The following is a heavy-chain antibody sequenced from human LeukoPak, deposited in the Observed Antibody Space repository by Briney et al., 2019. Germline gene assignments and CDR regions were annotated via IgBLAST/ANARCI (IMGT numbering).Heavy chain of an antibody. V-gene: IGHV5-51*01. CDR3: ARRKGGVRGSPDFDY. CDR1: GYSFASYW. J-gene: IGHJ4*02. D-gene: IGHD3-10*01. Sequence: GESLKISCQGSGYSFASYWFAWVRQMPGKGLEWMGIIYPGDSDTRYSPSFQGQVTISADKSISTAYLQWSSLKASDTAMYYCARRKGGVRGSPDFDYWGQGTLATVSS. CDR2: IYPGDSDT.